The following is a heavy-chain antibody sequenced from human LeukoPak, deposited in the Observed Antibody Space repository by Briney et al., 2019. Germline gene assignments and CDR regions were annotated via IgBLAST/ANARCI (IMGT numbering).Heavy chain of an antibody. CDR1: GDSISSYY. J-gene: IGHJ4*02. D-gene: IGHD6-6*01. CDR3: ARETAELGRSFDY. V-gene: IGHV4-4*07. CDR2: IHTSGST. Sequence: SETLSLTCTVSGDSISSYYWSWIRQPAGKGLEWIGRIHTSGSTNHNPSLTSRATMSVDTSKNQFSLKLTSVTAADTAVYYCARETAELGRSFDYWGQGAQVTVSS.